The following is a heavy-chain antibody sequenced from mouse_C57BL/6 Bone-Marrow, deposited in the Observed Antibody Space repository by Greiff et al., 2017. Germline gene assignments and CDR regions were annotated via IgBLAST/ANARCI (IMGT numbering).Heavy chain of an antibody. CDR2: ISSGGDYI. V-gene: IGHV5-9-1*02. J-gene: IGHJ4*01. CDR1: GFTFSSYA. CDR3: TRDDDGSYYAMDY. Sequence: DVMLVESGEGLVKPGGSLKLSCAASGFTFSSYAMSWVRQTPEKRLEWVAYISSGGDYIYYADTVKGRFTISRDNARNTLYLQMSSLKSEDTAMYYCTRDDDGSYYAMDYWGQGTSVTVSS. D-gene: IGHD1-1*01.